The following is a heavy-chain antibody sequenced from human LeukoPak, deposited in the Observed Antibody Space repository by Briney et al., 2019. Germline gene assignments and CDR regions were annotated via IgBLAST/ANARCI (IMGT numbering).Heavy chain of an antibody. V-gene: IGHV3-23*01. CDR3: AKALNYYSNYGSVDY. Sequence: GGSLRLSCAASGFTFSSYAMSWVRQAPGKGLEWVSAISGSGGSTYYADSVKGRFTISRDNSKNTLYLQMNSLRAEDTAVYYCAKALNYYSNYGSVDYWGQGTLVTVSS. CDR1: GFTFSSYA. J-gene: IGHJ4*02. D-gene: IGHD4-11*01. CDR2: ISGSGGST.